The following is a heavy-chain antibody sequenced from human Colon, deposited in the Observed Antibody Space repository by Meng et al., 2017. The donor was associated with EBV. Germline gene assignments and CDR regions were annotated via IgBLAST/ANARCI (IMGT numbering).Heavy chain of an antibody. V-gene: IGHV4-34*01. CDR1: GGCFGDYY. D-gene: IGHD3-10*01. Sequence: GVELLWPPGTLSRSVAVVGGCFGDYYWTWIRHPPGKGLEWIGEIDHRGNTKYNPSLKSRVTISLDTSKKQFSLKVSSVTAADSAVYYCARRGPSGNFSPWSQGALVTVSS. CDR2: IDHRGNT. CDR3: ARRGPSGNFSP. J-gene: IGHJ5*02.